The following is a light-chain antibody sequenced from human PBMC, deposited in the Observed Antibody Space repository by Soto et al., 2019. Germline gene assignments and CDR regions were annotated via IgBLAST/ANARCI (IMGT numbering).Light chain of an antibody. CDR1: SSDVGGYNY. CDR2: EVS. CDR3: SSYTSSSTWV. Sequence: QSALTQPASVSGSPGQSITISCTGTSSDVGGYNYVSWYQQHPVKAPKRMIYEVSNRPSGVSNRFSGSKSGNTASLTISGLQAEDEAHYYCSSYTSSSTWVFGGGTKLTVL. J-gene: IGLJ3*02. V-gene: IGLV2-14*01.